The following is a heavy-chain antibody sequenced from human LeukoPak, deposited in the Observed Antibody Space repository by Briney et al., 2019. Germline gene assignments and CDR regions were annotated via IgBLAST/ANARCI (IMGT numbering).Heavy chain of an antibody. CDR1: GGSFSGYY. CDR2: IYYSGST. CDR3: ARVHYYDSCGYYNWFDP. V-gene: IGHV4-59*01. Sequence: SETLSLTCAVYGGSFSGYYWSWIRQPPGKGREWIGYIYYSGSTNYNPSLKSRVTISVDTSKNQFSLKLSSVTAADTAVSYCARVHYYDSCGYYNWFDPWGQGTLVTVSS. J-gene: IGHJ5*02. D-gene: IGHD3-22*01.